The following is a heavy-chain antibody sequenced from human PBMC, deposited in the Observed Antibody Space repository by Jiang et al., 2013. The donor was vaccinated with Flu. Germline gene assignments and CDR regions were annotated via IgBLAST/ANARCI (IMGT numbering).Heavy chain of an antibody. CDR2: IDPSDSYT. CDR1: GYSFTSYW. Sequence: AEVKKPGESLRISCKGSGYSFTSYWISWVRQMPGKGLEWMGRIDPSDSYTNYSPSFQGHVTISADKSISTAYLQWSSLKASDTAMYYCARHAQYYYDSSGYFPRNWFDPWGQGTLVTGLL. CDR3: ARHAQYYYDSSGYFPRNWFDP. V-gene: IGHV5-10-1*01. J-gene: IGHJ5*02. D-gene: IGHD3-22*01.